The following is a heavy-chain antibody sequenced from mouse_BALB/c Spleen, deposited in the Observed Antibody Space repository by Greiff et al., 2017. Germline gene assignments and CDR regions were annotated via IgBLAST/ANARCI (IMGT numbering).Heavy chain of an antibody. CDR2: INPSNGRT. Sequence: VQLQQPGAELVKPGASVKLSCKASGYTFTSYWMHWVKQRPGQGLEWIGEINPSNGRTNYNEKFKSKATLTVDKSSSTAYMQLSSLTSEDSAVYYCARSGSSYEFAYWGQGTLVTVSA. CDR1: GYTFTSYW. D-gene: IGHD1-1*01. CDR3: ARSGSSYEFAY. J-gene: IGHJ3*01. V-gene: IGHV1S81*02.